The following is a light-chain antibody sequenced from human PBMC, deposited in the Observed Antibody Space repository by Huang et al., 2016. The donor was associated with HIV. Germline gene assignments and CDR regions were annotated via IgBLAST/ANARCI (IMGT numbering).Light chain of an antibody. J-gene: IGKJ2*01. CDR2: GAS. V-gene: IGKV3-15*01. CDR1: QSVSSN. Sequence: EIVMTQSPATLSVSPGERATLSCRASQSVSSNLAWYQQKPGQAPRHLISGASTRATGIPARFSGSGSGTEFTLTISSLQSEDFAVYYCQQYNNWYTFGQGTKLEIK. CDR3: QQYNNWYT.